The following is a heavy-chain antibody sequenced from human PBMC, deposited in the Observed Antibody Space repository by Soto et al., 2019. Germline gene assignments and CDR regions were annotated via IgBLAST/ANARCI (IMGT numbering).Heavy chain of an antibody. Sequence: QVQLVESGGGVAQPGRSLRLSCAASGFTFSSHSMHWVRQAPGKGLEWVAVISFDGSYKYYADSVKGRFTISRDNSKNTLYLQMNSLRAEDTAVYYCARGASITVAGTSFDYWGQGTLGTVSS. D-gene: IGHD6-19*01. V-gene: IGHV3-30-3*01. CDR3: ARGASITVAGTSFDY. CDR2: ISFDGSYK. J-gene: IGHJ4*02. CDR1: GFTFSSHS.